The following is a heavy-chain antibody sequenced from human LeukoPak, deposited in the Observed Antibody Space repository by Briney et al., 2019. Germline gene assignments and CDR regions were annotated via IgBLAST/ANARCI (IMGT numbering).Heavy chain of an antibody. CDR3: AIVRIPYSFGMDV. CDR2: ISYDGSNK. J-gene: IGHJ6*02. Sequence: GGSPRLSCAASGFTFSSYAMHWVGQAPGKGLEWVAVISYDGSNKYYADSVKGRFTISRDNSKNTLYLQMNSLRAQDTAVYYCAIVRIPYSFGMDVWGQGTTVTVSS. CDR1: GFTFSSYA. D-gene: IGHD2-21*01. V-gene: IGHV3-30-3*01.